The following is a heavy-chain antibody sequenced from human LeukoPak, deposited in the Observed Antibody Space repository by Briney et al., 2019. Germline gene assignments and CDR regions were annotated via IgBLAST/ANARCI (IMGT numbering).Heavy chain of an antibody. CDR3: ARGLNHYDFWSGPIGYYYGMDV. D-gene: IGHD3-3*01. Sequence: GGSLRLSCAASGFTFSNYGMNWVRQAPGKGLEWVSYIFSGTMYYADSVKGRFTISRDNAKNSLYLQMNSLRAEDTAVYYCARGLNHYDFWSGPIGYYYGMDVWGQGTTVTVSS. CDR2: IFSGTM. V-gene: IGHV3-48*03. CDR1: GFTFSNYG. J-gene: IGHJ6*02.